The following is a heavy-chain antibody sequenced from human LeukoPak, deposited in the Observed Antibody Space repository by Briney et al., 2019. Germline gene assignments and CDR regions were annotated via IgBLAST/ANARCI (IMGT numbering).Heavy chain of an antibody. CDR1: GFTFSTYS. V-gene: IGHV3-21*01. J-gene: IGHJ4*02. CDR3: ATETNGRHYDY. Sequence: GGSLRLSCAASGFTFSTYSMNWVRQAPGKGLEWVSSISSSSSYIYYADSVKGRFTISRDNAKNSLYLQMISLRAEDTAVYYCATETNGRHYDYWGQGTLLTVSS. CDR2: ISSSSSYI. D-gene: IGHD1-14*01.